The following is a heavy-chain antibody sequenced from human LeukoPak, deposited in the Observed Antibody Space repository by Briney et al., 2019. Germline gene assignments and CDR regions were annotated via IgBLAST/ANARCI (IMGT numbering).Heavy chain of an antibody. J-gene: IGHJ4*02. V-gene: IGHV3-21*01. D-gene: IGHD1-14*01. Sequence: GGSLRLSCAASGFTFSSYAMTWVRQAPGKGLEWVSSISSSGGSTYYADSVKGRFTISRDNAKNSLYLQMNSLRAEDTAVYYCARDRGNLDYWGQGTLVTVSS. CDR2: ISSSGGST. CDR3: ARDRGNLDY. CDR1: GFTFSSYA.